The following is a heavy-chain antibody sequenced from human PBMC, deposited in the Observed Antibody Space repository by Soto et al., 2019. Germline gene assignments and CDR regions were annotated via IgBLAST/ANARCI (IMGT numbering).Heavy chain of an antibody. CDR1: GFTFSDYY. Sequence: GGSLRLSCAASGFTFSDYYMSWIRQAPGKGLEWVSYISSSSSTIYYADSVKGRFTISRDNAKNSLYLQMNSLRAEDTAVYYCAKDPRTHCSGGSCILDYWGQGTLVTVSS. D-gene: IGHD2-15*01. CDR2: ISSSSSTI. CDR3: AKDPRTHCSGGSCILDY. J-gene: IGHJ4*02. V-gene: IGHV3-11*01.